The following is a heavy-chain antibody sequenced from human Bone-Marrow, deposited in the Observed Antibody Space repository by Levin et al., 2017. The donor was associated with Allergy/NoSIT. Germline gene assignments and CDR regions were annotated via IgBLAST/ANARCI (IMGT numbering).Heavy chain of an antibody. J-gene: IGHJ6*02. CDR3: ARDAQTSPTRNYGMDV. V-gene: IGHV4-59*01. CDR2: IYYSGST. Sequence: SETLSLTCTVSGDSISRYYWSWIRQPPGKGLEWIGYIYYSGSTNYNPSLKSRVTISVDTSKNQFSLDLNFVTAADTAVYFCARDAQTSPTRNYGMDVWGQGTTVTVSS. CDR1: GDSISRYY.